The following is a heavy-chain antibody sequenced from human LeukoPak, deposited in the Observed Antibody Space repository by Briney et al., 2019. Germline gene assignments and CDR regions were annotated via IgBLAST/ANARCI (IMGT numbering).Heavy chain of an antibody. Sequence: SETLSLTCTVSGGSISSYYWSWIRQPPGKGLEWIGDIYYSGSTNYNPSLKSRVTISVDTSKNQFSLKLSSVTAADTAVYYCAKGYCSGGSCYAYSFDYWGQGTLVTVSP. J-gene: IGHJ4*02. V-gene: IGHV4-59*01. CDR1: GGSISSYY. D-gene: IGHD2-15*01. CDR2: IYYSGST. CDR3: AKGYCSGGSCYAYSFDY.